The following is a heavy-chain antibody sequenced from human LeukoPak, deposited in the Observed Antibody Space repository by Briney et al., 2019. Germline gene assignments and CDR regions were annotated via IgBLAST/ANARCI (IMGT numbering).Heavy chain of an antibody. CDR1: GGSFSGYY. CDR3: ARGKGLGYCSGGSCYSAYYYYYMDV. CDR2: INHSGST. J-gene: IGHJ6*03. V-gene: IGHV4-34*01. D-gene: IGHD2-15*01. Sequence: PSETLSLTCAVYGGSFSGYYWSWIRQPPGKGLEWIGEINHSGSTNYNPSLKIRVTISVDTSKNQFSLKLSSVTAADTSVYYCARGKGLGYCSGGSCYSAYYYYYMDVWGKGTTVTVSS.